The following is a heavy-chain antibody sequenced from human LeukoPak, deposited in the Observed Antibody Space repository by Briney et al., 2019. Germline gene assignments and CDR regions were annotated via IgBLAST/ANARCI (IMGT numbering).Heavy chain of an antibody. CDR2: INHSGST. J-gene: IGHJ4*02. CDR1: GGSSSGYY. CDR3: ASEYCGGDCYRAFDY. Sequence: SETLSLTCAVYGGSSSGYYWSWFRQPPGKGLEWIGEINHSGSTNYNPSLKSRVTISVDTSKNQFSLKLSSVTAADTAVYYCASEYCGGDCYRAFDYWGQGTLVTVSS. D-gene: IGHD2-21*02. V-gene: IGHV4-34*01.